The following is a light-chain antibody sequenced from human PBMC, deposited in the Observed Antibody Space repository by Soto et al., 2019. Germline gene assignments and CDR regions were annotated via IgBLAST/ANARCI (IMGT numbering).Light chain of an antibody. V-gene: IGKV1-5*03. CDR1: QSISSW. J-gene: IGKJ4*01. Sequence: DIQMTQSPSTLSASVGDRVTITCRASQSISSWLAWYQQKPGKAPKFLIFQASSLKSGVTSRFSGSASATEYTLTISSLQLDDFATYYCEDYSSSSGLTFGGGTKEEIK. CDR3: EDYSSSSGLT. CDR2: QAS.